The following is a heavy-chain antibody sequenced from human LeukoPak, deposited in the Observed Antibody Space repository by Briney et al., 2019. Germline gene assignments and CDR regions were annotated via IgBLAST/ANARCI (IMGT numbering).Heavy chain of an antibody. CDR3: AKSDIIVVSDAKGNWFDP. D-gene: IGHD2-2*01. Sequence: PGGSLRLSCAASGFTFSSYAMKWVRQAPGKGLEWVSTISGSGASTYYADSVKGRFTISRDNSKNTLYLQMNNLRTEDMAVYYCAKSDIIVVSDAKGNWFDPWGQGSLVTVSS. CDR2: ISGSGAST. CDR1: GFTFSSYA. V-gene: IGHV3-23*01. J-gene: IGHJ5*02.